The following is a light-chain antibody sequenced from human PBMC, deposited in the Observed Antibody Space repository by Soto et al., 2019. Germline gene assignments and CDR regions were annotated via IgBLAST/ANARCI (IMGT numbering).Light chain of an antibody. CDR1: GSDVGGYNY. V-gene: IGLV2-14*01. CDR2: EVS. CDR3: SSYTSSRTRV. J-gene: IGLJ1*01. Sequence: QSALTQPASVSGSPGQSITISFTGTGSDVGGYNYVSWYQQHPGKAPKLMIYEVSNRPSGVSTRFSGSKSGNTASLTISGLQAEDEADYYCSSYTSSRTRVFGTGTKVTVL.